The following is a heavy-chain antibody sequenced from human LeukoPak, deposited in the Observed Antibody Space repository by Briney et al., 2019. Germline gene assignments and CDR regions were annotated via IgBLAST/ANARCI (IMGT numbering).Heavy chain of an antibody. J-gene: IGHJ4*02. CDR1: GFTFSSYA. V-gene: IGHV3-30-3*01. Sequence: GGSLRLSCAASGFTFSSYAMHWVRQAPGKGLEWVAVISYDGSNKYYADSVKGRFTISRDNSKNTLYLQMNSLRAEDTAVYYCAREAVYYDSSGYYGSDYWGQGTLVTVSS. D-gene: IGHD3-22*01. CDR2: ISYDGSNK. CDR3: AREAVYYDSSGYYGSDY.